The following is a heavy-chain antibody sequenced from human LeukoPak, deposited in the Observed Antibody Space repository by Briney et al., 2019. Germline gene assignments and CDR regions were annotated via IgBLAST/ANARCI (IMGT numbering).Heavy chain of an antibody. CDR3: AKAMVLYSSGWSLFDY. D-gene: IGHD6-19*01. CDR2: ISGSGGST. J-gene: IGHJ4*02. Sequence: PGGSLRLSCAASGFTVSSNYMSWVRQAPGKGLEWVSAISGSGGSTYYADSVKGRFTISRDNSKNTLYLQMNSLRAEDTAVYYCAKAMVLYSSGWSLFDYWGQGTLVTVSS. CDR1: GFTVSSNY. V-gene: IGHV3-23*01.